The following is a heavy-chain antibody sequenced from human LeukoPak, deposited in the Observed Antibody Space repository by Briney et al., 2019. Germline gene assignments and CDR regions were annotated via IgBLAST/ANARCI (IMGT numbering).Heavy chain of an antibody. J-gene: IGHJ3*02. CDR1: GYTFTSYD. D-gene: IGHD3-10*01. CDR3: AGNHRSLWFGEFIDAFDI. CDR2: MNPNSGNT. V-gene: IGHV1-8*03. Sequence: ASVKVSCKASGYTFTSYDINWVRQATGQGLEWMGWMNPNSGNTGYAQKFQGRVTITRNTSISTAYMELSSLRSEDTAVYYCAGNHRSLWFGEFIDAFDIWGQGTMVTVSS.